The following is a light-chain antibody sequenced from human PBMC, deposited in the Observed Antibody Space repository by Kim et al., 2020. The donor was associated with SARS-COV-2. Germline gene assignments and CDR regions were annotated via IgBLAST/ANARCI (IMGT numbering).Light chain of an antibody. CDR2: GKN. CDR1: SLRSYY. V-gene: IGLV3-19*01. CDR3: NSRDNSGNHVV. J-gene: IGLJ2*01. Sequence: LGQTVRITGQGDSLRSYYESWYQQKPGQAPVLVIYGKNNRPSGIPDRFSGSSSGNTASLTITGAQAEDEADYYCNSRDNSGNHVVFGGGTQLTVL.